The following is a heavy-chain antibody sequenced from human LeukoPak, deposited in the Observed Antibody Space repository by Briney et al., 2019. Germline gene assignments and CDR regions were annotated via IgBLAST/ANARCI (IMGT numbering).Heavy chain of an antibody. D-gene: IGHD1-26*01. CDR3: ARVEDMGDYRYWYFEV. Sequence: SETLSLTCTVSGGSINYGGWIRQPPGKGLEWIGSLYCGTTHYNPSLKSRVTISVDTSKNQFSLKLSSVTAADTAVYYCARVEDMGDYRYWYFEVWGRGTLVTVSS. J-gene: IGHJ2*01. CDR2: LYCGTT. CDR1: GGSINY. V-gene: IGHV4-39*01.